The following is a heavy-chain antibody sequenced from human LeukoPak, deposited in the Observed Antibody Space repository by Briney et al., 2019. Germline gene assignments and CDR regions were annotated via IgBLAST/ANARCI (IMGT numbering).Heavy chain of an antibody. V-gene: IGHV2-5*02. Sequence: SRTTRVKPTQTLTLTSTFSRFSLSTSGLGGGWIRLPPGNALEGPPPIYWADDKRYSPSLKSRLAITKDTSKNQVVLTMTKMDPVDTATYYCAHSHYIVVVPAAIRGNWFDPWGQGTLVTVSS. CDR3: AHSHYIVVVPAAIRGNWFDP. CDR1: RFSLSTSGLG. D-gene: IGHD2-2*02. J-gene: IGHJ5*02. CDR2: IYWADDK.